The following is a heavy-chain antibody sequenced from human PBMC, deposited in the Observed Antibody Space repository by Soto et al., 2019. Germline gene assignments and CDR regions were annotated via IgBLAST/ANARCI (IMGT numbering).Heavy chain of an antibody. Sequence: PSETLSLTCAVSGGSISSGGYSWSWIRQPPGKGLEWIRYIYHSGSTYYNQSLKSRVTISVDRSKNQFSLKLSSVTAADTAVYYCAGTYYGSGSYYKIFDYWCQGTLVTVSS. J-gene: IGHJ4*02. V-gene: IGHV4-30-2*01. CDR1: GGSISSGGYS. CDR2: IYHSGST. CDR3: AGTYYGSGSYYKIFDY. D-gene: IGHD3-10*01.